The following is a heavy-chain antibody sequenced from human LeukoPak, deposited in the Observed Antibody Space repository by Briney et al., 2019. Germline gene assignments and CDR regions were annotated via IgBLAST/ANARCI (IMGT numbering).Heavy chain of an antibody. CDR3: ARAVVSSSPGFFDY. V-gene: IGHV4-59*01. CDR2: IYYTGST. Sequence: PSETLSLTCTVSGGSISSYYWSWIRQPPGKGLEWIGYIYYTGSTNYNPSLKSRVTISVDTSKNQFSLKLSSVTAADTAVYYCARAVVSSSPGFFDYWGQGTLVTVSS. J-gene: IGHJ4*02. CDR1: GGSISSYY. D-gene: IGHD6-13*01.